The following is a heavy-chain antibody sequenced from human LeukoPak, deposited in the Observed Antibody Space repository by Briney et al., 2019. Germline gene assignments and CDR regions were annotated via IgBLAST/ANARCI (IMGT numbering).Heavy chain of an antibody. CDR3: ARHSTASGYLNYFDY. J-gene: IGHJ4*02. CDR2: IYYSGST. CDR1: GGSISSYY. D-gene: IGHD1-1*01. V-gene: IGHV4-59*08. Sequence: SETLSLTCTVSGGSISSYYMSWVRQAPGKGLEWIGYIYYSGSTNYNPSLKSRVTISVDTSKNQFSLKLSSVTAADTAVYYCARHSTASGYLNYFDYWGQGTLVTVSS.